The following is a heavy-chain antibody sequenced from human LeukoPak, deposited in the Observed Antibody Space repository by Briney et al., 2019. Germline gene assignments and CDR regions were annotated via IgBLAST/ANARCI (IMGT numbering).Heavy chain of an antibody. J-gene: IGHJ6*02. D-gene: IGHD3-10*01. CDR1: GFTFSSYA. CDR3: ARYFGDPQGMDV. V-gene: IGHV3-48*02. CDR2: INGNSITR. Sequence: GGSLRLSCGASGFTFSSYAMSWVRQAPGKGLEWVSHINGNSITRYYADSVKGRFTISRDNVKNSLYLQMNSLRDEDTAVYYCARYFGDPQGMDVWGQGTTVTVSS.